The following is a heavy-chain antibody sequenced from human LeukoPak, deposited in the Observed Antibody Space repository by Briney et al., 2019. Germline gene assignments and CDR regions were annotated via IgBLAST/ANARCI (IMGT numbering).Heavy chain of an antibody. CDR2: ISYDGSSK. J-gene: IGHJ4*02. Sequence: GRSLRLSCAASGFTFSNYAIHWVRQAPGKGLEWVAVISYDGSSKFYADSVKGRFTISRDNSKNTLYLQMNSLRPEDTAVYYCARENGPSGSCHDYWGQGTLVTVSS. V-gene: IGHV3-30*04. CDR1: GFTFSNYA. D-gene: IGHD2-15*01. CDR3: ARENGPSGSCHDY.